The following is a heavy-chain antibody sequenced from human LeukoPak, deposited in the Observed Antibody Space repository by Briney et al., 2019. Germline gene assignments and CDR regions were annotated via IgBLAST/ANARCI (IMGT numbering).Heavy chain of an antibody. D-gene: IGHD3-16*02. CDR2: IYHSGST. J-gene: IGHJ4*02. Sequence: SETLSLTCTVSGYSISSGYSWGWIRQPPGKGLEWIGSIYHSGSTYYNPSLKSRVTISVDTSKNQFSLKLSSVTAADTAVYYCVTSVTVTFTPPAYWGRGALVTVSS. CDR3: VTSVTVTFTPPAY. V-gene: IGHV4-38-2*02. CDR1: GYSISSGYS.